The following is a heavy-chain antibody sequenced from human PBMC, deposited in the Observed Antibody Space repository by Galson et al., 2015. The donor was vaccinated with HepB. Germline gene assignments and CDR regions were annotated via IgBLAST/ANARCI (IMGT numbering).Heavy chain of an antibody. V-gene: IGHV1-69*13. CDR1: GGTFSSYA. CDR2: IIPIFGTA. CDR3: ARGVKPYSNYVRIVHWYFEL. J-gene: IGHJ2*01. Sequence: SVKVSCKASGGTFSSYAISWVRQAPGQGLEWMGGIIPIFGTANYAQKFQGRVTITGDESTSTAYMELSSLRSEDTAVYYCARGVKPYSNYVRIVHWYFELWGRGTMVTVSS. D-gene: IGHD4-11*01.